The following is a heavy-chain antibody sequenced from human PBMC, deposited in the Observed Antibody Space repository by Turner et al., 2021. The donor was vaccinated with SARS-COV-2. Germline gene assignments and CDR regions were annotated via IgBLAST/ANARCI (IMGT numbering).Heavy chain of an antibody. CDR1: GGSFRGYY. Sequence: QVQLQPWGAGPLKPSEPLSLTCPAYGGSFRGYYLSWIRQSPGKGLGWIGEISHSGSTTYSPSLKSRVTLSVDRSKIQFSLRLSSVTAADTAVYYCARVNYGGVTVRDYYSYYGMDVWGQGTTVTVS. D-gene: IGHD2-21*02. V-gene: IGHV4-34*01. J-gene: IGHJ6*02. CDR3: ARVNYGGVTVRDYYSYYGMDV. CDR2: ISHSGST.